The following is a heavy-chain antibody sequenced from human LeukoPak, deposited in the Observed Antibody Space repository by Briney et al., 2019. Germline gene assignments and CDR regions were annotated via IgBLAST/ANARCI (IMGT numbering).Heavy chain of an antibody. V-gene: IGHV1-2*02. J-gene: IGHJ4*02. CDR1: GYTFTGYY. Sequence: ASVKVSCKASGYTFTGYYMHWVRQAPGQGLEWMGWINPNSGGTNYAQKFQGRVTMTRDTSISAAYMELSRLRSDDTAVYYCARTYGSGSSDFDYWGQGTLVTVSS. D-gene: IGHD3-10*01. CDR3: ARTYGSGSSDFDY. CDR2: INPNSGGT.